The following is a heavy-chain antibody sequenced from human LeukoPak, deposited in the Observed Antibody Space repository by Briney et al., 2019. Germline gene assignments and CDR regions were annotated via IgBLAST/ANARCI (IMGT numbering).Heavy chain of an antibody. CDR2: ISGSGGST. V-gene: IGHV3-23*01. CDR3: AKSAYYDASGYYREYYFDY. CDR1: GFTFSNYA. Sequence: GGSLRLSCSASGFTFSNYAMSWVRQAPGKGLEWVSSISGSGGSTHYADSVKGRFTISRDKTKNTLYLQMNSLRAEDTAVYYCAKSAYYDASGYYREYYFDYWGQGTLVTVSS. D-gene: IGHD3-22*01. J-gene: IGHJ4*02.